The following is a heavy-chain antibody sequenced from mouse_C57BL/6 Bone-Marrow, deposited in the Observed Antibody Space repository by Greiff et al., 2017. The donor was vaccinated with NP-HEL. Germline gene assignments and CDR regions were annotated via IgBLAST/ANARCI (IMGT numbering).Heavy chain of an antibody. CDR2: INPNNGGT. Sequence: EVQLQQSGPELVRPGASVKISCKASGYTFTDYYMNWVKQSHGKSLEWIGDINPNNGGTSYNQKFKGKATLTVDKSSSTAYMERRSLTSEDSAVYYCARLGYYYGSYWYFDVWGTGTTVTVSS. V-gene: IGHV1-26*01. CDR1: GYTFTDYY. CDR3: ARLGYYYGSYWYFDV. J-gene: IGHJ1*03. D-gene: IGHD1-1*01.